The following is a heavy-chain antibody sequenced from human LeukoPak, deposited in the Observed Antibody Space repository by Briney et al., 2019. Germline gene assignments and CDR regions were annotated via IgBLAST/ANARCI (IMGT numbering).Heavy chain of an antibody. CDR1: GSTFSSYA. V-gene: IGHV3-23*01. J-gene: IGHJ4*02. CDR2: ISGSGGDT. D-gene: IGHD7-27*01. Sequence: GGSLRLSCAASGSTFSSYAMIWVRQAPGEWLESVSAISGSGGDTYYADSVKGRFTIFRDNSKNTVYLRMNSLRAEDTAVYYCAKDPWGSRGYFDYWGQGTLVTVSS. CDR3: AKDPWGSRGYFDY.